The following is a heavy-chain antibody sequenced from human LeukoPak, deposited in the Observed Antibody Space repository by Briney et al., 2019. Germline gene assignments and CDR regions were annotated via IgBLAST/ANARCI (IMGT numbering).Heavy chain of an antibody. CDR1: GFTFNSYA. V-gene: IGHV3-23*01. D-gene: IGHD1-26*01. Sequence: GRPLRLSCAASGFTFNSYAMTWVRQAPGKGLEWVSAISGSGGGTCFADSVKGRFTISRDNSKNTLYLQMNSLRAEDTAVYYCARAKNRIVGATTWFDPWGQGTLVTVSS. CDR2: ISGSGGGT. CDR3: ARAKNRIVGATTWFDP. J-gene: IGHJ5*02.